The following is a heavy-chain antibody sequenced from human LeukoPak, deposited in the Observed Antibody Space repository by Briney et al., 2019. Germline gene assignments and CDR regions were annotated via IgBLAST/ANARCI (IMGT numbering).Heavy chain of an antibody. CDR1: GFTFSNYW. CDR2: IKGDGSHT. V-gene: IGHV3-74*01. J-gene: IGHJ5*01. CDR3: VRDWDHFDFDS. Sequence: GGSLRFSCAASGFTFSNYWIHWVRQAPGKGLVWVSRIKGDGSHTIYADSVKGRFTISRDNAKNTLYLQMKSLRAEDTAVYYCVRDWDHFDFDSWGLGTLVTVSS. D-gene: IGHD3-9*01.